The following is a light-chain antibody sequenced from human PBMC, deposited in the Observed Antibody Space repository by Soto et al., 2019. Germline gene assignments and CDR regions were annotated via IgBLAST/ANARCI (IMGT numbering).Light chain of an antibody. J-gene: IGKJ4*01. CDR1: QGISSY. Sequence: DIQLTQSPSFLSASVGDRVTITCRASQGISSYLAWYQQKPGKAPKLLIYAASTLQGGAPSRFSGSGSGTDFTLTISSLQPEDFATYYCQQLESYPLTFGGGTKVDIK. CDR3: QQLESYPLT. CDR2: AAS. V-gene: IGKV1-9*01.